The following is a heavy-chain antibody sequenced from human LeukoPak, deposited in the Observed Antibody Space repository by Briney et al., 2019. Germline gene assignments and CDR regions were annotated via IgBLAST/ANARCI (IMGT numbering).Heavy chain of an antibody. CDR1: GGSISSGGYS. Sequence: PSQTLSLTCTVSGGSISSGGYSWSWIRQHPGKGLEWIGYIYYSGSTYYNPSLKSRVTISVDTSKNQFSLKLSSVTAADTAVYYCARDFKGYSSSSGGYYYYYGMDVWGQGTTVTVSS. CDR3: ARDFKGYSSSSGGYYYYYGMDV. D-gene: IGHD6-6*01. CDR2: IYYSGST. V-gene: IGHV4-31*03. J-gene: IGHJ6*02.